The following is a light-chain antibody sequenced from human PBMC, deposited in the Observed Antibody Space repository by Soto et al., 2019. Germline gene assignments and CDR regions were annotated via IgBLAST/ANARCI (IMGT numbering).Light chain of an antibody. CDR1: QSISSW. V-gene: IGKV1-5*01. CDR3: QQNNSYWT. Sequence: DIQMTQSPSTLSASVGDRVTITCRASQSISSWLAWYQQKPGKAPKLLIYDASSLESGVPSRFSGSGSWTEFTLTISSRQPDDFETIYCQQNNSYWTFGQGTKVEI. CDR2: DAS. J-gene: IGKJ1*01.